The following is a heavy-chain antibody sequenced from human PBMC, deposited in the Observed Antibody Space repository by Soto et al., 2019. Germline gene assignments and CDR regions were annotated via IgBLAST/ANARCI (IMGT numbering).Heavy chain of an antibody. J-gene: IGHJ6*02. CDR1: GFTFSSYS. D-gene: IGHD5-12*01. CDR3: ARDPRGGIVATTNRYYYYYGMDV. Sequence: GGSLRLSCAASGFTFSSYSMNWVRQAPGKGLEWVSSISSSSSYIYYADSVKGRFTISRDNAKNSLYLQMNSLRAEDTAVYYCARDPRGGIVATTNRYYYYYGMDVWGQGATVTVSS. V-gene: IGHV3-21*01. CDR2: ISSSSSYI.